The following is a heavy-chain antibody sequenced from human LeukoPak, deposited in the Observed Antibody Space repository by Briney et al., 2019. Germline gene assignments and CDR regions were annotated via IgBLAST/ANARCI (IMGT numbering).Heavy chain of an antibody. CDR3: ARGGYSYSHHYLDY. CDR2: ISTYSGNT. D-gene: IGHD5-18*01. J-gene: IGHJ4*03. CDR1: GYTFATYG. V-gene: IGHV1-18*01. Sequence: ASVKVSCKASGYTFATYGFTWVRQAPGQGLEWMGWISTYSGNTNYAQNLQGRVTMTTDTSTTTAFMELRSLTSDDSAVYYCARGGYSYSHHYLDYWGQGTTVTVSS.